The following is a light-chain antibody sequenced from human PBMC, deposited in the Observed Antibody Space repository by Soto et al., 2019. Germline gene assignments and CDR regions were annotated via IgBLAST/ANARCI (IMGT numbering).Light chain of an antibody. Sequence: DIVMTQSPDYVAVSLGERATINCKASQSLLYSSKNKNYLAWYQQKSGQPPKLLIYWASTRESGVPDRFSGSGSGTDFTLTISSLQAEDVAVYYCQQYYSTPWTFGQGTKVDIK. V-gene: IGKV4-1*01. CDR2: WAS. CDR3: QQYYSTPWT. J-gene: IGKJ1*01. CDR1: QSLLYSSKNKNY.